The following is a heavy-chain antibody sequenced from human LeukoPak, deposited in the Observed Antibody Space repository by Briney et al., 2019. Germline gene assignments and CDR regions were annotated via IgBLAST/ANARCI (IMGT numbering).Heavy chain of an antibody. D-gene: IGHD3-16*01. CDR3: ARDWGTLYGMDV. CDR2: ISSSGSTI. J-gene: IGHJ6*02. Sequence: GGALRVSCAASGFTFSSYEMNWVRQAPGKGLEWVSYISSSGSTIYYADSVKGRFTISRDNAKNSLYLQMNSLRAEDTAVYYCARDWGTLYGMDVWGQGTTVTVSS. CDR1: GFTFSSYE. V-gene: IGHV3-48*03.